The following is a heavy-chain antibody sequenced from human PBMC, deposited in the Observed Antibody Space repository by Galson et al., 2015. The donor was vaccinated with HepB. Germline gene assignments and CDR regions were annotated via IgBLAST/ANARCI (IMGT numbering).Heavy chain of an antibody. D-gene: IGHD6-13*01. V-gene: IGHV1-24*01. CDR2: FDPEDGET. Sequence: SVKVSCKVSGYTLTELSMHWVRQAPGKGLEWMGGFDPEDGETIYAQKFQGRVTMTEDTSTDTAYMELSSLRSEDTAVYYCATGHRYSSTNWFDPWGQGTLVTVSS. CDR3: ATGHRYSSTNWFDP. CDR1: GYTLTELS. J-gene: IGHJ5*02.